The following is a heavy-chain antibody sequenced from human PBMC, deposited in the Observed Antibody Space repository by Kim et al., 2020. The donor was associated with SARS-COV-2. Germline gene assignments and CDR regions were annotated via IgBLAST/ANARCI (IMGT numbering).Heavy chain of an antibody. Sequence: SETLSLTCTVSGGSISSGGYYWSWIRQHPGKGLEWIGYIYYSGSTYYNPSIKSRATISVDTSKNQFALKLSSVTAADTAVYYCARAPRGGVITFGGVISGGFDYWGQGTLVTVSS. CDR2: IYYSGST. V-gene: IGHV4-31*03. CDR1: GGSISSGGYY. J-gene: IGHJ4*02. D-gene: IGHD3-16*02. CDR3: ARAPRGGVITFGGVISGGFDY.